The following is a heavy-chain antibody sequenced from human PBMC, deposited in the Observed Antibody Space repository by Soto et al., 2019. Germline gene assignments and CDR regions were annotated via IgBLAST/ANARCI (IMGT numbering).Heavy chain of an antibody. CDR3: THGDFYHGLDD. J-gene: IGHJ6*02. Sequence: QVTLKESGPTLVKPTQTLTLTCSFAGFSLTTSGMGVGWIRQPPGKALEWLALIYWDDDERYRPSLKSRLTITKDTSKNQVYLTMTNMDPVDTATYYCTHGDFYHGLDDWGQGTTVTVSS. CDR1: GFSLTTSGMG. CDR2: IYWDDDE. V-gene: IGHV2-5*02.